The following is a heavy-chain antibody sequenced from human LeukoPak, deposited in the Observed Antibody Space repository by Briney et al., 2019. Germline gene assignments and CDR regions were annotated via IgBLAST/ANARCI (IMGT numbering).Heavy chain of an antibody. CDR3: ARGAASGFSTGWYFDL. J-gene: IGHJ2*01. Sequence: SETLSLTCAVYGGSFSGYCWSWIRQPPGKGLEWIGEINHSGSTNYNPSLKSRVTISVDTSKNQFSLKLSSVTAADTAIYYCARGAASGFSTGWYFDLWGRGTLVTVSS. CDR1: GGSFSGYC. D-gene: IGHD3/OR15-3a*01. V-gene: IGHV4-34*01. CDR2: INHSGST.